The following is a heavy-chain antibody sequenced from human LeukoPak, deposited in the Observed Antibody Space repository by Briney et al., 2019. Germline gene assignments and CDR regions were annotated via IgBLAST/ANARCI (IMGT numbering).Heavy chain of an antibody. V-gene: IGHV1-8*01. CDR3: ARDLAA. J-gene: IGHJ5*02. CDR1: GYTFTSYD. CDR2: MNPNSGNT. Sequence: ASMKVSCKASGYTFTSYDINWVRQATGQGLEWMGWMNPNSGNTGYAQKFQGRVTITTDESTSTAYMELSSLRSEDTAVYYCARDLAAWGQGTLVTVSS.